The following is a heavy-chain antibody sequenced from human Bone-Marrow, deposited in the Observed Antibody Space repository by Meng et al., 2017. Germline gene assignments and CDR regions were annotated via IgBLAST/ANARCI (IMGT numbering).Heavy chain of an antibody. CDR3: ARDEDISAAGKLFGDY. V-gene: IGHV1-2*06. D-gene: IGHD6-25*01. CDR2: INPKSGDT. J-gene: IGHJ4*02. Sequence: VPLGESGADVKKPGAPLQVSCKPSGYNFPDYYIHWVRRAPGQGLEWMGRINPKSGDTHYAQKFQARVTMTGDTSISTAYMELSGLRSDDTAMYYCARDEDISAAGKLFGDYWGQGTLVTVSS. CDR1: GYNFPDYY.